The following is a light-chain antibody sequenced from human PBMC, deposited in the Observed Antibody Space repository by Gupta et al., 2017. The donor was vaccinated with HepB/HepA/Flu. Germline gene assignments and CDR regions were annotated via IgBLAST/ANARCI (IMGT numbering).Light chain of an antibody. CDR2: YDS. Sequence: SYVLTQPPSVSVAPGKTARITCGGNNIGSKSVHWYQQKPGQPPVLVIYYDSDRPSGIPERFSGSNSGNTATLTISRVEAGDEADYYCQVRDSSSDHVVFGGGTKLTVL. J-gene: IGLJ2*01. V-gene: IGLV3-21*04. CDR1: NIGSKS. CDR3: QVRDSSSDHVV.